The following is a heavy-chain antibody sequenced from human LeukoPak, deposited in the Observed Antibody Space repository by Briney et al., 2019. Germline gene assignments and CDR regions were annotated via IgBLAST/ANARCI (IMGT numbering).Heavy chain of an antibody. CDR3: TRDTDYFDY. D-gene: IGHD4-17*01. CDR2: IRSKAYGGTT. Sequence: PGGSLRLFCTASGFTFGDYAMSWVRQAPGKGLEGVGFIRSKAYGGTTEYAASVKGRFTIPRDDSKSIAYLQMNSLKTEDTAVYYCTRDTDYFDYWGQGTLVTVSS. V-gene: IGHV3-49*04. CDR1: GFTFGDYA. J-gene: IGHJ4*02.